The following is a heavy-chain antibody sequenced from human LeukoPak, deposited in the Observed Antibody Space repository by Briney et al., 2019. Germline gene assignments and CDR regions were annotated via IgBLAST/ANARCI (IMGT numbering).Heavy chain of an antibody. CDR3: AGTDALYYYGMDV. CDR2: ISSSSSYI. V-gene: IGHV3-21*01. J-gene: IGHJ6*02. Sequence: GGSLTLSCAASGFTFSSYSMNGVRQAAGKGRDWVSYISSSSSYIYYADSVKGRFTISGDNAKTSLYLQMNSLRAEDTAVYYCAGTDALYYYGMDVWGQGTTVTVSS. CDR1: GFTFSSYS.